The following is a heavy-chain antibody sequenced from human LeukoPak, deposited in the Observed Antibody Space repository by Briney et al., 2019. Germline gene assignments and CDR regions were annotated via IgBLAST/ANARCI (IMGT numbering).Heavy chain of an antibody. CDR2: IWYDGSTK. J-gene: IGHJ6*02. CDR1: GFTFSSYG. D-gene: IGHD4-17*01. Sequence: PGRSLRLSCAASGFTFSSYGMHWVRQAPDKGLEWVAVIWYDGSTKYYADSVKGRFTISRDNSKNTLYLQMNSLRAEDTAVYYCARVAVTPTYYYGMDVWGQGTTVTVSS. V-gene: IGHV3-33*08. CDR3: ARVAVTPTYYYGMDV.